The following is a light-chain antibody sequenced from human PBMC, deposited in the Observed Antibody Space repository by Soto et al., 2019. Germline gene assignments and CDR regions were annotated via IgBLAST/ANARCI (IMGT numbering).Light chain of an antibody. CDR1: RSDVGGYNY. CDR3: SSYTSSSTRV. Sequence: QSALTQPASVSGSPGQSITISFTGTRSDVGGYNYVSWYQQHPGKAPKLMIYEVSNRPSGVSNRFSGSKSGNTASLTISGLQAEDEADYYCSSYTSSSTRVFGGGTKLTVL. CDR2: EVS. V-gene: IGLV2-14*01. J-gene: IGLJ3*02.